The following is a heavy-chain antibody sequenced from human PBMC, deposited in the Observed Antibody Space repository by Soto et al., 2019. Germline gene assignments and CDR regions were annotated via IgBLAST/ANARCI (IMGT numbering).Heavy chain of an antibody. Sequence: QVPLVQSGAEVKKPGASVKVSCKASGYTFTSYGISWVRQAPGQGLEWMGWISAYNGNTNYAQKLQGRVTMTTDTTTSPAYMAVRCPGSNDGAVYYLARGGDYGDHPLYYYYRDVWGKVTTVTVSS. CDR3: ARGGDYGDHPLYYYYRDV. V-gene: IGHV1-18*01. J-gene: IGHJ6*03. D-gene: IGHD4-17*01. CDR1: GYTFTSYG. CDR2: ISAYNGNT.